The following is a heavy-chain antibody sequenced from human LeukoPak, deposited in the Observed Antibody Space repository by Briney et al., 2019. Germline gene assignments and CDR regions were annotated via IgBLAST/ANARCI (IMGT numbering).Heavy chain of an antibody. CDR1: GFTFSSYS. J-gene: IGHJ4*02. CDR3: ARDREGSSFFDY. V-gene: IGHV3-21*01. CDR2: ISSSSYI. Sequence: GSLRLSCAASGFTFSSYSMNWVRQAPGKGLEWVSSISSSSYIYYADSVKGRFTISRDNAKNSLYLQMNSLRAEDTAVYYCARDREGSSFFDYRGQGTLVTVSS. D-gene: IGHD1-26*01.